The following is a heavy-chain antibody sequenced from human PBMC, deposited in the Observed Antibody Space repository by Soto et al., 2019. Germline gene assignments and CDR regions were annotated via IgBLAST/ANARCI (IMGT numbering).Heavy chain of an antibody. CDR3: AGDFIRTYAFDI. CDR1: GFTVSRNY. J-gene: IGHJ3*02. V-gene: IGHV3-66*01. D-gene: IGHD3-16*02. CDR2: IYSGGSR. Sequence: PGGSLRLSCAASGFTVSRNYMSWVRQAPGKGLEWVSVIYSGGSRYYADSVKGRFTISRDNSKNMLYLQMNSLRAEDTAVYYCAGDFIRTYAFDIWGQGTMVTVSS.